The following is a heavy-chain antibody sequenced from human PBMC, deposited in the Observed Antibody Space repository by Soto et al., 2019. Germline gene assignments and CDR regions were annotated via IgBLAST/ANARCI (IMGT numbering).Heavy chain of an antibody. J-gene: IGHJ4*02. CDR2: ISSSSSTI. Sequence: EVQLVESGGGLVQPGGSLRLSCAASGFTFSSYSMNWVRQAPGKGLEWVSYISSSSSTIYYADSVKGRFTISRDNAKNSLYLQMNSLRDEDTAVYYCARGAYYYDSNGYYRYFDYWGQGTLVTVSS. D-gene: IGHD3-22*01. CDR1: GFTFSSYS. CDR3: ARGAYYYDSNGYYRYFDY. V-gene: IGHV3-48*02.